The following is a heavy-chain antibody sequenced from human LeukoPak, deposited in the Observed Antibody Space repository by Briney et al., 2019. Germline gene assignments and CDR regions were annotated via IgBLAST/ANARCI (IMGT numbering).Heavy chain of an antibody. V-gene: IGHV4-39*02. CDR2: IYYSGST. CDR1: GGSISSGDYY. D-gene: IGHD3-3*01. J-gene: IGHJ6*04. CDR3: ARDPYDFWSGYDGLDV. Sequence: SETLSLTCTVSGGSISSGDYYWSWIRQPPGKGLEWIGSIYYSGSTYYNPSLKSRVTISVDTSKNQFSLKLSSVTAADTAVYYCARDPYDFWSGYDGLDVWGKGTTVTVSS.